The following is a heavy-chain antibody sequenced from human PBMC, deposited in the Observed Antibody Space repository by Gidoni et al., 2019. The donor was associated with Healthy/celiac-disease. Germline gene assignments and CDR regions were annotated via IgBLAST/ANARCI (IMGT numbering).Heavy chain of an antibody. J-gene: IGHJ6*02. CDR2: IYWDDDK. CDR1: GFSLSPIGVG. D-gene: IGHD6-13*01. V-gene: IGHV2-5*02. Sequence: QITLKESGPTLVKPTQTLTLTCTFSGFSLSPIGVGVGWIRQPPGKALEWLALIYWDDDKRYSPSLKSRLTITKDTSKNQVVLTMTNMDPVDTATYYCAHIPGGYSSSWYTDYYYYGMDVWGQGTTVTVSS. CDR3: AHIPGGYSSSWYTDYYYYGMDV.